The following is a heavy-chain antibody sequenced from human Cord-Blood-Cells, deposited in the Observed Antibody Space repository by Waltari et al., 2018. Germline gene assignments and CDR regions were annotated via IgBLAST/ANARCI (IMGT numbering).Heavy chain of an antibody. CDR1: GGTFSSYA. J-gene: IGHJ6*02. CDR3: AGHCDRSGYYYYYGMDV. D-gene: IGHD3-22*01. CDR2: IIPIFGTA. V-gene: IGHV1-69*01. Sequence: QVQLVQSGAEVKKPGSSVKVSCKASGGTFSSYAISWVRQAPGQGLEWMGGIIPIFGTANDAQALQRRVTMTADECTSTAYLELSRLGSEGTALYYCAGHCDRSGYYYYYGMDVWGQGTTVTVSS.